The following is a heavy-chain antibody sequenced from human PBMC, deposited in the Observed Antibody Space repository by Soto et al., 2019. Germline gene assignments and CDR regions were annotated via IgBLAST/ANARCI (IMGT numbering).Heavy chain of an antibody. CDR3: PGVAEP. V-gene: IGHV4-30-2*01. Sequence: VAEGSSASWCSSGSWCRQPPGKGLEWIGYIYHSGSTYYNPSLKSRVTISVDRSKNQFSLKLSSLTGADTDVKYCPGVAEPWG. CDR1: EGSSASWCSS. J-gene: IGHJ5*02. CDR2: IYHSGST.